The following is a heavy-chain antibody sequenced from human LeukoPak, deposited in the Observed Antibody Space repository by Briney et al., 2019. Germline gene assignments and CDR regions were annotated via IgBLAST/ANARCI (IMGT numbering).Heavy chain of an antibody. CDR2: IIPILGIA. D-gene: IGHD3-10*01. J-gene: IGHJ6*02. V-gene: IGHV1-69*04. CDR3: ASPMGSLNYYGMDV. CDR1: GGTFSSYA. Sequence: GSSVKVSCTASGGTFSSYAISWVRQAPGQGLEWMGRIIPILGIANYAQKFQGRVTITADKSTSTAYMELSSLRSEDTAVYYCASPMGSLNYYGMDVWGQGTTVTVSS.